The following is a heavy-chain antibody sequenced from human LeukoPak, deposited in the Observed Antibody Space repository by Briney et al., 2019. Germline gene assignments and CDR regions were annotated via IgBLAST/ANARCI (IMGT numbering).Heavy chain of an antibody. J-gene: IGHJ4*02. Sequence: ASVKVSCKASGYTFTSYGISWVRQAPGQGLEWMGWISAYNGNTNYAQKLQGRVTMTTDTSTSTAYMELRSLRSDDTAVYYCARDRLGYCTNGVCQGVYWGQGTLVTVSS. CDR2: ISAYNGNT. CDR1: GYTFTSYG. V-gene: IGHV1-18*01. CDR3: ARDRLGYCTNGVCQGVY. D-gene: IGHD2-8*01.